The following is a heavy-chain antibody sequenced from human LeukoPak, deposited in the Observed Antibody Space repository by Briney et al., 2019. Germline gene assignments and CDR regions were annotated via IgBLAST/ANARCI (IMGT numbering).Heavy chain of an antibody. CDR1: GASFSDGNYY. V-gene: IGHV4-61*01. J-gene: IGHJ4*02. D-gene: IGHD1-26*01. Sequence: SETLSLTCSVSGASFSDGNYYWSWLRQPPGKGLEWLGCMFYSESTKYNPSLKSRVTISVDKSKNQFSLHMSSVTAADTAVYYCSRESGPFAPFGFWGQGTLVSVHS. CDR3: SRESGPFAPFGF. CDR2: MFYSEST.